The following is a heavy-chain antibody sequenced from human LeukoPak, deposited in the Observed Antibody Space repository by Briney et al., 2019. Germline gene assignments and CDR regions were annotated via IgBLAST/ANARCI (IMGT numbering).Heavy chain of an antibody. J-gene: IGHJ4*02. CDR2: ISGSGGST. CDR1: GFTFSSYA. V-gene: IGHV3-23*01. Sequence: PGGSLRLSCAASGFTFSSYAMSWVRQAPGKGLEWVSAISGSGGSTYYADSVKGRFTISRDNSKNTPYLQMNSLRAEDTAVYYCAKSFYYDSSGYYHDKYYFDYWGQGTLVTVSS. D-gene: IGHD3-22*01. CDR3: AKSFYYDSSGYYHDKYYFDY.